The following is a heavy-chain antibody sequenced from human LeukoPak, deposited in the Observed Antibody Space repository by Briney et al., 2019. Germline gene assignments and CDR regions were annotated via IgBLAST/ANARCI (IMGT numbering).Heavy chain of an antibody. V-gene: IGHV3-21*01. J-gene: IGHJ5*02. CDR2: ISSSSSDI. CDR1: GFTFSSYS. Sequence: GDSLRLSCAASGFTFSSYSMKWVRQAPGKGLEWVSSISSSSSDIYYADSVKGRFTISRDNAKNSLYLQMNSLRVEDTAIYYCVRVFCRITACYGSPWGQGILVTVSS. CDR3: VRVFCRITACYGSP. D-gene: IGHD2-2*01.